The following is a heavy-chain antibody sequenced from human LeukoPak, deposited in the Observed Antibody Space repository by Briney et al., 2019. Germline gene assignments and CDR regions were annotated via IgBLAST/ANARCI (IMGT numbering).Heavy chain of an antibody. CDR3: AREELRFLEWLQYYYYGMDV. J-gene: IGHJ6*02. V-gene: IGHV3-23*01. CDR2: ISGSGGST. Sequence: GGSLRLSCAASGFTFSSYAMSWVRQAPGKGLEWVSAISGSGGSTYYADSVKGRFTISRDNSKNTLYLQMNSLRAEDTAVYYCAREELRFLEWLQYYYYGMDVWGQGTTVTVSS. CDR1: GFTFSSYA. D-gene: IGHD3-3*01.